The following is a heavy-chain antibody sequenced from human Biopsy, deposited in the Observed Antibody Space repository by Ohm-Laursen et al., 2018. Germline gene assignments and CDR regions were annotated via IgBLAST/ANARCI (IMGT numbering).Heavy chain of an antibody. D-gene: IGHD1-26*01. Sequence: ASVRVSCKVSGGTFTNFAISCVRQSPGPGLGWMGGIIPIFGIANYAQMFQGRVTISADESTSTSYMEPRSLTTVDTDVYYCARGPHNGSDSWFDYWGRGTLVTVSS. CDR2: IIPIFGIA. CDR1: GGTFTNFA. V-gene: IGHV1-69*13. CDR3: ARGPHNGSDSWFDY. J-gene: IGHJ4*02.